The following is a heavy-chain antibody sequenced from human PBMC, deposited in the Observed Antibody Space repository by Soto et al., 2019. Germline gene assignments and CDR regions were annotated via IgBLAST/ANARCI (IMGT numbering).Heavy chain of an antibody. V-gene: IGHV4-59*01. CDR2: VYYTGST. D-gene: IGHD6-19*01. J-gene: IGHJ4*02. Sequence: LSLTCSVSGGSISGSYWSWIRQSPGKGLEWLGYVYYTGSTNYSPSLRSRVSISVDTSKNEFSLRLSSVTAADTAVYFCARSVAVPGAHIDYWGQGXQVTVSS. CDR1: GGSISGSY. CDR3: ARSVAVPGAHIDY.